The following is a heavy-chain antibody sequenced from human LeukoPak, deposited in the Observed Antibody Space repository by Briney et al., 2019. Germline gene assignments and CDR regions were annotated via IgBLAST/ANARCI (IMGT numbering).Heavy chain of an antibody. J-gene: IGHJ3*02. D-gene: IGHD3-9*01. CDR2: ISGSGGST. CDR1: GFTFSNYA. CDR3: AKDGYLDWLYDAFDI. V-gene: IGHV3-23*01. Sequence: GGSLRLSCAASGFTFSNYAMNWVRQAPGKGLEWVSTISGSGGSTYYADSVKGRFTISRDNSKNTLYLQMNSLRAEDTAVYYCAKDGYLDWLYDAFDIWGQGTMVTVSS.